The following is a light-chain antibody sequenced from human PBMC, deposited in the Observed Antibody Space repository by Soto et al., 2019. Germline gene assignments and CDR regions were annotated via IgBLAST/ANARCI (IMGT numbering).Light chain of an antibody. CDR2: GAS. Sequence: WSLWESATLACRASQSVSSSYLAWYQQKPGQAPRLLIYGASSRATGIPDRFSGSGSGTDFTLTISRLEPEDHAVHYCQQDGNPPRTVGPGTKVDIK. V-gene: IGKV3-20*01. CDR3: QQDGNPPRT. J-gene: IGKJ1*01. CDR1: QSVSSSY.